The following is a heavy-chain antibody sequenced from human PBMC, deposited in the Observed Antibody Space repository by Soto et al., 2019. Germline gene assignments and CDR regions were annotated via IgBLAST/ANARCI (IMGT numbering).Heavy chain of an antibody. V-gene: IGHV3-9*01. D-gene: IGHD4-17*01. Sequence: GGSLRLSCAASGFTVDDYAMHWVRQAPGKGLEWVSGISWNSETIDYADSVKGRFTISRDNAKSSLFLQMNSLRPDDTALYFCAKDMKWGGMTTIHYFDSWGQGTLVTVS. CDR2: ISWNSETI. CDR1: GFTVDDYA. CDR3: AKDMKWGGMTTIHYFDS. J-gene: IGHJ4*02.